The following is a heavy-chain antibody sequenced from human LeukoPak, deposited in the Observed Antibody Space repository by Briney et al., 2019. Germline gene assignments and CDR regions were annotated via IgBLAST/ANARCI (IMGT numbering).Heavy chain of an antibody. CDR2: IYFSGST. CDR3: ARGGSGWYVGSNFYYYYGMDV. D-gene: IGHD6-19*01. V-gene: IGHV4-59*04. CDR1: GGSISSYY. Sequence: SETLSLTCTVSGGSISSYYWSWIRQPPGKGLEWIGNIYFSGSTYYNPSLKSRVTISVDTSKNQFSLQLNSVTPEDTAVYYCARGGSGWYVGSNFYYYYGMDVWGQGTTVTVSS. J-gene: IGHJ6*02.